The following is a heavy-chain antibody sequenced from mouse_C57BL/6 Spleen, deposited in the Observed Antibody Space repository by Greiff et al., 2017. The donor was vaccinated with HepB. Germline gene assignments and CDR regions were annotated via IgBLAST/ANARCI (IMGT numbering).Heavy chain of an antibody. Sequence: QVQLQQPGAELVKPGASVKMSCKASGYTFTSYWLSWLKLRPAQGLVWIGDIYPGSGSTNYNEKFKSKATLTVDTSSSTAYMQLSSLTSEDSAVYYCAREDNYYFDYWGQGTTLTVSS. D-gene: IGHD1-3*01. CDR2: IYPGSGST. CDR3: AREDNYYFDY. V-gene: IGHV1-55*01. CDR1: GYTFTSYW. J-gene: IGHJ2*01.